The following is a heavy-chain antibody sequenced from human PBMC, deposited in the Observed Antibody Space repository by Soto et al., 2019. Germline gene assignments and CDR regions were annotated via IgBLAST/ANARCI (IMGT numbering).Heavy chain of an antibody. CDR2: INPSGGST. J-gene: IGHJ4*02. CDR3: ARDPAYTGYSYGFFDY. Sequence: ASVKVSCKASGYTFTSYYMHWVRQAPGQGLEWMGIINPSGGSTSYAQKFQGRVTMTRDTSTSTVYMELSSLRSEDTAVYYCARDPAYTGYSYGFFDYWGQGTLVTVSS. V-gene: IGHV1-46*01. CDR1: GYTFTSYY. D-gene: IGHD5-18*01.